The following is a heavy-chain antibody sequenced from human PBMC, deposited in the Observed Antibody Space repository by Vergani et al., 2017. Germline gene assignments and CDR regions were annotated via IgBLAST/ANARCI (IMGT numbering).Heavy chain of an antibody. V-gene: IGHV4-31*03. Sequence: QVQLQESGPGLVKPSQTLSLTCTVSGGSISSGGYYWSWIRQHPGKGLEWIGYIYYSGSTYYHPSLTSRVTISVDTSKNQFSLKLSSVTAADTAVYYCAKGIVVVMAFYIWGQGTMVTVSS. J-gene: IGHJ3*02. CDR3: AKGIVVVMAFYI. CDR1: GGSISSGGYY. CDR2: IYYSGST. D-gene: IGHD2-21*01.